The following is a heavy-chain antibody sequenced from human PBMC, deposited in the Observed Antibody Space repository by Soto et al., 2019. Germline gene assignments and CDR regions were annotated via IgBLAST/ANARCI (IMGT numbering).Heavy chain of an antibody. J-gene: IGHJ6*02. CDR1: GGSFSGYS. V-gene: IGHV4-34*01. Sequence: NPSETLSLTCAVYGGSFSGYSWTWIRQPPGKGLEWIGEIDHGGYTNYNPSLKSRVTISVDTSKKQFSVKLSSVTAADTAVYHCARGKGSSSGWGNYYYYGMDVWGQGTTVTV. D-gene: IGHD6-19*01. CDR3: ARGKGSSSGWGNYYYYGMDV. CDR2: IDHGGYT.